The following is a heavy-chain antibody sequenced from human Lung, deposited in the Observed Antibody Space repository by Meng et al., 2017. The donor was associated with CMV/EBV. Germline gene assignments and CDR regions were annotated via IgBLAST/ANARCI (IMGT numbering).Heavy chain of an antibody. CDR1: GFTFSTKW. V-gene: IGHV3-7*01. CDR3: SRTLDH. Sequence: GGSLRLSCAASGFTFSTKWMDWVRQTPGKGLEWVANINPDGSEKYYVRSVEGRFTISRDNGKNLLSLEMISLRAEDTGVYYCSRTLDHWGQGTLVTVSS. CDR2: INPDGSEK. J-gene: IGHJ5*02.